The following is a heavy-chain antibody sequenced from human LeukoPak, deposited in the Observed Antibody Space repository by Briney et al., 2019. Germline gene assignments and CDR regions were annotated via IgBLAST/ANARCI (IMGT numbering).Heavy chain of an antibody. CDR1: GFSLSATS. CDR2: VDPEDGES. D-gene: IGHD1-26*01. CDR3: APADKWEPLDY. J-gene: IGHJ4*02. Sequence: ASVKVSCKVSGFSLSATSIHWVRQAPGQWLEWMGGVDPEDGESIFAQRFQGRFSMTEDTSTDTAYMELRSLRLEDTAVYYCAPADKWEPLDYWGQGTLVTVSS. V-gene: IGHV1-24*01.